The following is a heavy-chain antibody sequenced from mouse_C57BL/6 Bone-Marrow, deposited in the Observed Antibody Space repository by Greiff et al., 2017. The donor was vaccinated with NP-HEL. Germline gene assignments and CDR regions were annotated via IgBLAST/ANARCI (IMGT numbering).Heavy chain of an antibody. J-gene: IGHJ3*01. D-gene: IGHD1-1*01. CDR2: IYPGSGST. CDR3: VYYYGSIYAWFAY. CDR1: GYTFTSYW. Sequence: VQLQQPGAELVKPGASVKMSCKASGYTFTSYWITWVKQRPGQGLEWIGDIYPGSGSTNYNEKFKSKATLTVDTSSSTAYMQLSSLTSEDSAVFYGVYYYGSIYAWFAYWGQGTLVTVSA. V-gene: IGHV1-55*01.